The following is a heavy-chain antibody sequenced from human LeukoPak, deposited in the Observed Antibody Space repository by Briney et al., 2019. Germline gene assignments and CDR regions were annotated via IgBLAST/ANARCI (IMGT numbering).Heavy chain of an antibody. J-gene: IGHJ5*02. CDR1: GFTFSSYW. D-gene: IGHD2-2*01. CDR2: IKQDGSEK. CDR3: ARDDCSSISCYHNWFDP. Sequence: WSLRLSCAASGFTFSSYWMSWVRQAPGKGLEWVANIKQDGSEKYYVDSVKGRFTISRDNAKNSLYLQMNSLRAEDTAVYYCARDDCSSISCYHNWFDPWGQGTLVTVSS. V-gene: IGHV3-7*01.